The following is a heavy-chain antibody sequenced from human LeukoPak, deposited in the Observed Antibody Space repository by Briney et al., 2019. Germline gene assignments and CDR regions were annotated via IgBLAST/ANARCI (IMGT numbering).Heavy chain of an antibody. J-gene: IGHJ5*02. CDR2: INPNSGGT. Sequence: GASVKVSCKASGYTFTGYYMHWVRQAPGQGLEWMGWINPNSGGTNYAQKFQGRVTMTRDTSISTAYMELSRLRSDDTAVYYCARVRINRKKDCSGGSCSQTPSSWFDPWGQGTLVTVSS. CDR1: GYTFTGYY. V-gene: IGHV1-2*02. CDR3: ARVRINRKKDCSGGSCSQTPSSWFDP. D-gene: IGHD2-15*01.